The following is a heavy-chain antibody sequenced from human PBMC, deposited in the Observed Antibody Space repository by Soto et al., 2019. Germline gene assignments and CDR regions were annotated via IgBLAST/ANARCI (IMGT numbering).Heavy chain of an antibody. CDR1: GGSISSGGYY. Sequence: QVQLQESGPGLVKPSQTLSLTCTVSGGSISSGGYYWSWIRQHPGKGLEWIGYIYYSGSTYYNPSLKRRVTISVDTSKNQFSLKLSSVTAADTAVYYCAGADCSSTSCYAEAYYYYMDVWGKGTTVTVSS. CDR2: IYYSGST. V-gene: IGHV4-31*03. D-gene: IGHD2-2*01. J-gene: IGHJ6*03. CDR3: AGADCSSTSCYAEAYYYYMDV.